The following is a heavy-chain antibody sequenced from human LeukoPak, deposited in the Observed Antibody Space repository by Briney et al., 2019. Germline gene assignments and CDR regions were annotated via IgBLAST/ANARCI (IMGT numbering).Heavy chain of an antibody. Sequence: SETLSLTCTVSGGSLSSGDYYWSWIRQPPGKGLEWIGYIYYSGSTNYNPSLKSRVTISVDTSKNQFSLKLSSVTAADTAVYYCVRGYCSGGSCSLPDYWGQGTLVTVSS. J-gene: IGHJ4*02. CDR1: GGSLSSGDYY. CDR3: VRGYCSGGSCSLPDY. D-gene: IGHD2-15*01. CDR2: IYYSGST. V-gene: IGHV4-61*08.